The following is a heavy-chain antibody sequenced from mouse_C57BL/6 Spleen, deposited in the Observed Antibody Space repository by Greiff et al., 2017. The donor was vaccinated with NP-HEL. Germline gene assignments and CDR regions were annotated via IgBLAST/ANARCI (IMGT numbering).Heavy chain of an antibody. CDR3: AGSAMDY. Sequence: QVQLKESGAELVRPGASVKLSCKASGYTFTSYGISWVKQRTGKGLEWIGEIYPRSGNTYYNEKFKGKATLTADKSSITAYMKLRSLQSEDSAVYFCAGSAMDYWGQGTSVTVSS. CDR2: IYPRSGNT. CDR1: GYTFTSYG. J-gene: IGHJ4*01. V-gene: IGHV1-81*01.